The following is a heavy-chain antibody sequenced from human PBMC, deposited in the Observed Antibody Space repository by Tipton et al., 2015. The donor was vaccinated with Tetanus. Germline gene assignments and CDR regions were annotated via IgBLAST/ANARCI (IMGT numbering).Heavy chain of an antibody. CDR3: ARGGRDAYNNPLGAFDV. Sequence: TLSLTCTVSGDSMTKYYWSWIRQPPGKGLEWISYIFHSGSTNYNPSLKSRVNISMDTSKNQFSLRLRSVAAADTAAYYCARGGRDAYNNPLGAFDVWGRGTTVTVSS. D-gene: IGHD5-24*01. V-gene: IGHV4-59*03. CDR2: IFHSGST. J-gene: IGHJ3*01. CDR1: GDSMTKYY.